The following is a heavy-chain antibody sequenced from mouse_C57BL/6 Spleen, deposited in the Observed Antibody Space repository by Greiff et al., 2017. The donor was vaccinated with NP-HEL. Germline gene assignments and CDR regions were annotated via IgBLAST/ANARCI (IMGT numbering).Heavy chain of an antibody. D-gene: IGHD1-1*01. CDR2: ISSGSSTI. Sequence: EVNVVESGGGLVKPGGSLKLSCAASGFTFSDYGMHWVRQAPEKGLEWVAYISSGSSTIYYADTVKGRFTISRDNAKNTLFLQMTSLRSEDTAMYYCARTTTFYFDYWGQGTTLTVSS. V-gene: IGHV5-17*01. J-gene: IGHJ2*01. CDR1: GFTFSDYG. CDR3: ARTTTFYFDY.